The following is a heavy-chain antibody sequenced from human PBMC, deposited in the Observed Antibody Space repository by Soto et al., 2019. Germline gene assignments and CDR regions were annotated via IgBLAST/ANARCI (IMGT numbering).Heavy chain of an antibody. CDR3: ARFGTRFYDSSGYSFFDY. J-gene: IGHJ4*02. CDR1: GFTFSSYW. V-gene: IGHV3-7*01. CDR2: IKQDGSEI. Sequence: EVQLVESGGGLVQPGGSLRLSCAASGFTFSSYWMTWVRQAPGKGLKWVANIKQDGSEIYYVDSVKGRFTISRDNVKNSLYLQMHSLRAEDTAVYYCARFGTRFYDSSGYSFFDYWGQGTLVTVSS. D-gene: IGHD3-22*01.